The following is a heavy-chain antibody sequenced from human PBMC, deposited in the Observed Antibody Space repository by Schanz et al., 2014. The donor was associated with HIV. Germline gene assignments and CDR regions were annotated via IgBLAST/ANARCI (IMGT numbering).Heavy chain of an antibody. J-gene: IGHJ6*02. D-gene: IGHD3-10*01. CDR3: TRLSVRWFGEAHYGMDV. CDR2: IKSKAYGGTP. CDR1: GFTFSDYP. Sequence: EVQLVESGGGLVKPGRSLRLSCTTSGFTFSDYPVSWLRQAPGKGLEWVGFIKSKAYGGTPEYAASVKGRFSISRDDSEGIAYLQMSSLKIEDTAVYFCTRLSVRWFGEAHYGMDVWGQGTTVTVSS. V-gene: IGHV3-49*05.